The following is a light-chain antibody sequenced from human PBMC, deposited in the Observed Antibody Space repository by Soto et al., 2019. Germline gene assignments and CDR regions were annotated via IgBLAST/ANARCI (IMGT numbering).Light chain of an antibody. V-gene: IGLV2-14*01. CDR3: SSYTTNRTPV. CDR1: SGDVGRYDS. J-gene: IGLJ2*01. Sequence: QSALTHPASVNGSPGHSLTISCTGTSGDVGRYDSVSWYKHRPGKVPELIIFSDRFSGSKSGNTASLTISGLQAEDEADYYCSSYTTNRTPVFGGGTKVTVL.